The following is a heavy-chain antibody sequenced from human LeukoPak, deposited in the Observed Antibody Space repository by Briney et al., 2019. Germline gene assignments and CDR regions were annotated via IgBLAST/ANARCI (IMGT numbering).Heavy chain of an antibody. CDR2: IYHGGST. Sequence: PSQTLSLTCAVSGGSISSGGYSWSWIRQPPGKGLEWIGYIYHGGSTYYNPSLKSRVTISVDRSKNQFSLKLSSVTAADTAVYYCAYGDYTDAFDIWGQGTMVTVSS. CDR1: GGSISSGGYS. J-gene: IGHJ3*02. CDR3: AYGDYTDAFDI. D-gene: IGHD2-2*02. V-gene: IGHV4-30-2*01.